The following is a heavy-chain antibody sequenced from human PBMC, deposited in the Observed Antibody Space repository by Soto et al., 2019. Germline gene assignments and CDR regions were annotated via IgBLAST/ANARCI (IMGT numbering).Heavy chain of an antibody. CDR1: GFTFSNAW. Sequence: GSRRLYCAASGFTFSNAWMSWVRQAPWKGLEWVGRIKSKTDGGTTDYAAPVKGRFTISRDDSKNTLYLQMNSLKTEDTDVYYCTTDPWELPFAYWGQGTMLTVSS. CDR3: TTDPWELPFAY. CDR2: IKSKTDGGTT. V-gene: IGHV3-15*01. J-gene: IGHJ4*02. D-gene: IGHD1-26*01.